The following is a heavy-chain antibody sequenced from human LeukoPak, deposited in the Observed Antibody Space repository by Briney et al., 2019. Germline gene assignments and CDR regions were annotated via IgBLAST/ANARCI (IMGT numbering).Heavy chain of an antibody. CDR1: GGSISSSSYY. J-gene: IGHJ5*02. V-gene: IGHV4-39*01. CDR3: ARHVWTPALIYYIVGATNPPWFDP. CDR2: IYYSGST. Sequence: SETLSLTCTVSGGSISSSSYYWGWIRQPPGKGLEWIGSIYYSGSTYYNPSLKSRVTISVDTSKNQFSLKLSSVTAADTAVYYCARHVWTPALIYYIVGATNPPWFDPWGQGTLVTVSS. D-gene: IGHD1-26*01.